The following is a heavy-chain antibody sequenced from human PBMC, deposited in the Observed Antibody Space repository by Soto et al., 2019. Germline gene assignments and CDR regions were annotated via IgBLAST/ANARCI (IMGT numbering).Heavy chain of an antibody. Sequence: QITLKESGPTLVKPTQTLTLTCTFSGFSLTTSGVGVGWIRQPPGKALEWLALIYWDDAKRYSPSLRSRLTITKDTSKNQVVLTMTNMDPVDTATYYCAHRRRYSRSWYAGFDYWGQGTLVTVSS. CDR3: AHRRRYSRSWYAGFDY. CDR1: GFSLTTSGVG. CDR2: IYWDDAK. D-gene: IGHD6-13*01. J-gene: IGHJ4*02. V-gene: IGHV2-5*02.